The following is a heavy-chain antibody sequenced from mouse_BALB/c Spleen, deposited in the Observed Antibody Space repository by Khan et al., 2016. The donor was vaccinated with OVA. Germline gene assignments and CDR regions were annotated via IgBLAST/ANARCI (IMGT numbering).Heavy chain of an antibody. D-gene: IGHD1-2*01. Sequence: EVQLQESRPGLVKPSQSLSLTCTVTGYSITSGYGWNWIRQFPGNKLEWMGYLSYSGSTNYNPSLKSRISITRDTSKNQFFLQLNSVTTEDTATYYCARTARIKYWGQGTTLTVSS. CDR2: LSYSGST. J-gene: IGHJ2*01. CDR3: ARTARIKY. CDR1: GYSITSGYG. V-gene: IGHV3-2*02.